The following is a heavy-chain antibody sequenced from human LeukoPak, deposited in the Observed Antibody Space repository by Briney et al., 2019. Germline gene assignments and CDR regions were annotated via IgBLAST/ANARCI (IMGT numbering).Heavy chain of an antibody. CDR3: ARGSGYYVFDY. CDR1: GGSISSGDYY. J-gene: IGHJ4*02. Sequence: SETLSLTCTVSGGSISSGDYYWSWIRQPPGKGLEWIGYIYYSGSTYYNPSLKSRVTISVDTSKNQFSLKLSSVTAADTAVYYCARGSGYYVFDYWGQGTLVTVSS. V-gene: IGHV4-30-4*01. CDR2: IYYSGST. D-gene: IGHD3-22*01.